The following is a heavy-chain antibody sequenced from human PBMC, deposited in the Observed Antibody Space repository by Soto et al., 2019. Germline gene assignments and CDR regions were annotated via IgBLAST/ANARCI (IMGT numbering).Heavy chain of an antibody. Sequence: QVQLVQSGAEVKKPGTSVKISCKTSGDTFTTYYLQWVRQAPGRGLEWMGIVNPDNGSTNYAQKLRGRVTMTGDTSTRTVYMDLPRLRSEDTAVYFCARGLGVGSGLRFQHWGQGTLVTVSS. J-gene: IGHJ1*01. CDR2: VNPDNGST. CDR1: GDTFTTYY. D-gene: IGHD6-19*01. V-gene: IGHV1-46*04. CDR3: ARGLGVGSGLRFQH.